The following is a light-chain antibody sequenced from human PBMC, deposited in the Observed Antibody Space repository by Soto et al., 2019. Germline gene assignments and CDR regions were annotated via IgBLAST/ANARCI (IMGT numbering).Light chain of an antibody. Sequence: DIQMTQSPSTLSASVGDRVTITCRSSQSITNWLAWYQQKPGKAPKLLIYKASSLESGVPSRFSGSGSGTEYTLTISSLQPDDFATYYCHQYNNYSPSTFGQGTRLEIK. CDR2: KAS. CDR3: HQYNNYSPST. J-gene: IGKJ5*01. CDR1: QSITNW. V-gene: IGKV1-5*03.